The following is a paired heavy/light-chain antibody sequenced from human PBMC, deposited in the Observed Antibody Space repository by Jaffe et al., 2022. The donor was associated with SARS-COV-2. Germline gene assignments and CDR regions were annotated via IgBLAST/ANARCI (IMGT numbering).Light chain of an antibody. V-gene: IGLV1-44*01. CDR3: GARDDSLNGWV. CDR2: SNN. CDR1: SSNIGSNT. Sequence: QSVLTQPPSASGTPGQRVTVSCSGGSSNIGSNTVNWYQQLPGTAPKLLIYSNNQRPSGVPDRFSGSKSGTSASLAISGLQSEDEADYYCGARDDSLNGWVFGGGTKLTVL. J-gene: IGLJ3*02.
Heavy chain of an antibody. D-gene: IGHD3-10*01. J-gene: IGHJ4*02. Sequence: EVQLVESGGGLVQPGRSLRLSCAASGFKFDDYAMHWVRQAPGKGLEWVSGISWNSGSKGYADSVKGRFTISRDNAKNSLYLQMNSLRAEDTALYYCAKGSGTYLRGYFDYWGQGTLLTVSS. V-gene: IGHV3-9*01. CDR1: GFKFDDYA. CDR2: ISWNSGSK. CDR3: AKGSGTYLRGYFDY.